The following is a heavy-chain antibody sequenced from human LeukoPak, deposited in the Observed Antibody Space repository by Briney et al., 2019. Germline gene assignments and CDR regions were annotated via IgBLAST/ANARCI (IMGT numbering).Heavy chain of an antibody. Sequence: SETLSLTCTVTGGSSSSYYWSWIRQPPGKGLEWIGYISYSGSTNYNPSLKSRVSISVDTSKNQFSLKLSSVTAADTAVYFCARALTGTTGHFACWGQGTLVTVSS. CDR3: ARALTGTTGHFAC. CDR2: ISYSGST. V-gene: IGHV4-59*01. J-gene: IGHJ4*02. CDR1: GGSSSSYY. D-gene: IGHD1-20*01.